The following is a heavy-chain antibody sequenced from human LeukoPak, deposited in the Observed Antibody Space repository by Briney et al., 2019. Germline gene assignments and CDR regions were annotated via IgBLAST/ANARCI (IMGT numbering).Heavy chain of an antibody. D-gene: IGHD6-25*01. CDR2: ISPYTGGT. Sequence: ASVKVSCKASGYTFTAYYIHWVRQAPGQGLEWMGWISPYTGGTNYAQKFQGRVTMTRDTSISTAYMELSRLRSDDTAVYYCARDGPKIAASNWFDPWGQGTLVTVSS. CDR3: ARDGPKIAASNWFDP. CDR1: GYTFTAYY. V-gene: IGHV1-2*02. J-gene: IGHJ5*02.